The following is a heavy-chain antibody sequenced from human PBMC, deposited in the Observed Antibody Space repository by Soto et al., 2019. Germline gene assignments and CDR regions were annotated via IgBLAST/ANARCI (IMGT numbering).Heavy chain of an antibody. CDR3: ATGGVGSTSNAFDI. V-gene: IGHV3-30*03. CDR1: GFTFRSYG. D-gene: IGHD1-26*01. CDR2: ISYDGSNK. Sequence: QVQLVESGGGVVQPGRSLRLSCAASGFTFRSYGMHWVRQAPAKGLEWVAVISYDGSNKYSADSVKGRFTISRDNSKNTLYLQMNSLRAEDTAVYYCATGGVGSTSNAFDIWGQGTMVTVSS. J-gene: IGHJ3*02.